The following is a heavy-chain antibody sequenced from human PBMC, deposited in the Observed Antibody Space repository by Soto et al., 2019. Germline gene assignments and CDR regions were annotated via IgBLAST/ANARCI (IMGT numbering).Heavy chain of an antibody. CDR2: IYYSGAT. CDR1: GGSISSGGYY. CDR3: ATYGDNSFDN. D-gene: IGHD2-8*01. Sequence: PSETLSLTCTVSGGSISSGGYYWSWIRQHPGKGLEWIGYIYYSGATYCNPTLKSRLTISVDTSKNQFSLKLSSVTAADTAVYYCATYGDNSFDNWGQGNLVTVSS. J-gene: IGHJ4*02. V-gene: IGHV4-31*03.